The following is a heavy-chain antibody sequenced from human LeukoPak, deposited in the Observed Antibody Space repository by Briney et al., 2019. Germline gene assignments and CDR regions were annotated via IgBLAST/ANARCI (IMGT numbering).Heavy chain of an antibody. CDR1: GFTFSSYA. CDR2: ISYDGSNK. J-gene: IGHJ3*02. Sequence: GGSLRLSCAASGFTFSSYAMHWVRQAPGKGLEWVAVISYDGSNKYYADSVKGRFTISRDNSKNTLYLQMNSLRAEDTAVYYCARPTTDYYDSSGYYQWAFDIWGQGTMVTVSS. CDR3: ARPTTDYYDSSGYYQWAFDI. D-gene: IGHD3-22*01. V-gene: IGHV3-30-3*01.